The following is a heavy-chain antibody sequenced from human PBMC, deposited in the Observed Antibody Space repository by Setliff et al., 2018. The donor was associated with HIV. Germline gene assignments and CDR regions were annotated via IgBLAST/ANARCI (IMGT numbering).Heavy chain of an antibody. Sequence: SVKVSCKSSAGSFSIFAINWVRQAPGQGLEWMGGMMTSFSTTNYARKFQGRVTITTDESTGTAYMELSNLRSEDTAVYYCATEGAGGSYQRASALDVWGQGTMVTVSS. CDR1: AGSFSIFA. CDR2: MMTSFSTT. V-gene: IGHV1-69*05. J-gene: IGHJ3*01. D-gene: IGHD1-26*01. CDR3: ATEGAGGSYQRASALDV.